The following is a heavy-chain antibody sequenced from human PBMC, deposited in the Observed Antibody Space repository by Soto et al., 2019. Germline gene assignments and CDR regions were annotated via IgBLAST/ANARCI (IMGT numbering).Heavy chain of an antibody. V-gene: IGHV3-23*01. J-gene: IGHJ5*02. CDR3: AKDHFLGYCSGGSCYNWFDP. CDR2: ILPAGDIA. Sequence: GGSLRLSCAASGLTFSSYGMTWVRKAPGKGLEWVATILPAGDIAYYADSVKGRFTISRDNSKDTVYLQLDSLRAEDTAVYYCAKDHFLGYCSGGSCYNWFDPWGQGTLVTVSS. D-gene: IGHD2-15*01. CDR1: GLTFSSYG.